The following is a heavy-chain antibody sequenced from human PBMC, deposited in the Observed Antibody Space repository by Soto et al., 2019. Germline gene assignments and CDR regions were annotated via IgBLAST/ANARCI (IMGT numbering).Heavy chain of an antibody. CDR1: GVTFSNYW. CDR2: INRDGSSI. CDR3: ARNSEHLFDY. Sequence: GGSLRLSCAASGVTFSNYWMHWFRQVPGKGLVWVSHINRDGSSIAYADSVKGRFTISRDNAKNTLYLQMNSLRAEDTAVYYCARNSEHLFDYWGQGALVTVSS. J-gene: IGHJ4*02. V-gene: IGHV3-74*01.